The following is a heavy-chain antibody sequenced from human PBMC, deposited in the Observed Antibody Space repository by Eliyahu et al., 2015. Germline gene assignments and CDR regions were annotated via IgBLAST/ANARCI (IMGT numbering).Heavy chain of an antibody. Sequence: QVQLQESGPGLVKPSXTLSLTCPXSGDSVSSGXYYWSWIRQPPGKGLEWIGYIYYSGSTNYNPSLKSRVTISVDTSKNQFSLKLSSVTAADTAVYYCARDRRGISGYDYYYWGQGTLVTVSS. J-gene: IGHJ4*02. V-gene: IGHV4-61*01. CDR3: ARDRRGISGYDYYY. D-gene: IGHD5-12*01. CDR2: IYYSGST. CDR1: GDSVSSGXYY.